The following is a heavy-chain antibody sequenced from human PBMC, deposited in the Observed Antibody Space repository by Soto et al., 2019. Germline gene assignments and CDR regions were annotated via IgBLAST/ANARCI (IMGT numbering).Heavy chain of an antibody. CDR2: ISGYNGNT. J-gene: IGHJ4*02. Sequence: QVQLVQSGAEVKKPGASVKVSCKASGYTFTSYGISWVRQAPGQGLEWMGWISGYNGNTKYAQKLQGRVTMTTDTSTRTADMERRSLRSDDTAVYYCARDLGGQIVDYWGQGTLVTVSS. D-gene: IGHD1-26*01. V-gene: IGHV1-18*01. CDR1: GYTFTSYG. CDR3: ARDLGGQIVDY.